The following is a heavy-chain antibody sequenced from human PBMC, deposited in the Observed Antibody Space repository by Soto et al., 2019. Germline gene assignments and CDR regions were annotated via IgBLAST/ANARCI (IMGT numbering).Heavy chain of an antibody. Sequence: GASVKVSCKASGYTFTGYYIHWVRQAPGQGLEWMGWIKPDSGATKYAPKFQDRVTMSRDTSISTAYIDVSSLRSDDTAVYYCARVEESPSGSGWYSKFAYWGQGTLVTVSS. D-gene: IGHD2-15*01. CDR2: IKPDSGAT. CDR1: GYTFTGYY. CDR3: ARVEESPSGSGWYSKFAY. J-gene: IGHJ4*02. V-gene: IGHV1-2*02.